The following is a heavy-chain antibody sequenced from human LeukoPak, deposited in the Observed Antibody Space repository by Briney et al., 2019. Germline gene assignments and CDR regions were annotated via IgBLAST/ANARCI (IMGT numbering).Heavy chain of an antibody. D-gene: IGHD2-21*02. V-gene: IGHV7-4-1*02. CDR1: GYTFTSYA. CDR3: ARAPIVVVTATDNWFDP. CDR2: INTNTGNP. Sequence: AASVKVSCKASGYTFTSYAMNWVRQAPGQGLEWMGWINTNTGNPTYAQGFTGRFVFSLDTSVSTAYLQISSLKAEDTAVYYCARAPIVVVTATDNWFDPWGQGTLVTVSS. J-gene: IGHJ5*02.